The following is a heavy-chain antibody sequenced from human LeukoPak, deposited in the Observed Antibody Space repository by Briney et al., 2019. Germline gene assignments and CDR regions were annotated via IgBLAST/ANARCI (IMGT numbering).Heavy chain of an antibody. CDR1: VFTFSSYS. CDR3: ARPGITGTMGYGAFDI. J-gene: IGHJ3*02. V-gene: IGHV3-21*01. CDR2: INSSSSYI. Sequence: GGSLRLFCAASVFTFSSYSINWVRRAPGRGRECVPSINSSSSYIYYADSVKGRFTISRDNAKNSLFLQMNSLRVEDTAVYYCARPGITGTMGYGAFDIWGQGTRVTVSS. D-gene: IGHD1-7*01.